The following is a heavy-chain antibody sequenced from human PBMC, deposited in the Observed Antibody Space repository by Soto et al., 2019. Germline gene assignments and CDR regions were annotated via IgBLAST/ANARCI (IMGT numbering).Heavy chain of an antibody. CDR1: GASISSYY. CDR2: MDYSGT. J-gene: IGHJ3*02. CDR3: ARDQPGSPVFDRAFDI. Sequence: PSETLSLTCTVSGASISSYYWSWVRQPPGKGLEWIGYMDYSGTKNNPSLKSRVTMSIDTSKNQFSLKLSSVTAADTAVYYCARDQPGSPVFDRAFDIWGQGTMVTV. D-gene: IGHD1-26*01. V-gene: IGHV4-59*01.